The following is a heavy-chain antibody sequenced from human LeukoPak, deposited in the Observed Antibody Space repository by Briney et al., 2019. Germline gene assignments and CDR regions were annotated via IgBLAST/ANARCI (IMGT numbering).Heavy chain of an antibody. D-gene: IGHD6-19*01. V-gene: IGHV1-2*02. Sequence: GASVKVSCKASGYTFTGYYMRWVRQAPGQGLEWMGWINPNSGGTNYAQKFQGRVTMTGDTSISTAYMELSRLRSDDTAVYYCAREARIAVAGTLAWFDPWGQGTLVTVSS. CDR3: AREARIAVAGTLAWFDP. J-gene: IGHJ5*02. CDR1: GYTFTGYY. CDR2: INPNSGGT.